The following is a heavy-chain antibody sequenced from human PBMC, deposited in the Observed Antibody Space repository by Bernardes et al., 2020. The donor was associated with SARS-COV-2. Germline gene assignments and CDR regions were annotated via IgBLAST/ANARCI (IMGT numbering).Heavy chain of an antibody. CDR2: IYDTGRS. J-gene: IGHJ4*02. CDR1: GDSTNDHAYH. CDR3: ARYRVGAGGQSD. V-gene: IGHV4-61*08. Sequence: SETLSLTCTVSGDSTNDHAYHWSWIRLPPGKGLEWIGQIYDTGRSNFNPALNGRAAISVDTSKNQFFLKVVSVTAADTAVYYCARYRVGAGGQSDWGRGTLVTVSS. D-gene: IGHD3-10*01.